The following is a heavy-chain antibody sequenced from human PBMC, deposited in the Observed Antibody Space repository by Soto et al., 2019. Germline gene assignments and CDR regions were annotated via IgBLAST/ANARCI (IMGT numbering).Heavy chain of an antibody. J-gene: IGHJ4*02. Sequence: GASVKVYCKASGYTFTGYYMHWVRQAPGQGLEWMGWINPNSGGTNYAQKFQGRVTMTRDMSITTVYMELNNLSPDDTAVYYCGRGRSGQIVVFYWGQGTPVTVSS. CDR2: INPNSGGT. V-gene: IGHV1-2*02. D-gene: IGHD1-26*01. CDR3: GRGRSGQIVVFY. CDR1: GYTFTGYY.